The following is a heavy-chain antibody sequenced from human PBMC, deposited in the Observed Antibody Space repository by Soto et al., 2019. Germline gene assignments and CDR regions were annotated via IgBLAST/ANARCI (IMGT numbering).Heavy chain of an antibody. D-gene: IGHD1-1*01. V-gene: IGHV4-39*01. CDR3: ATNIWKPLAWFDP. CDR1: GGSISSSSYY. Sequence: PSDTLSLTCTVSGGSISSSSYYWSWIRQSPGKGLEWIGSVYFTGGTYYNPSLRSRDPSLKSRVTVSIDTSKNQFSLRLNSVTAADTAMYYCATNIWKPLAWFDPWGQGTLVT. CDR2: VYFTGGT. J-gene: IGHJ5*02.